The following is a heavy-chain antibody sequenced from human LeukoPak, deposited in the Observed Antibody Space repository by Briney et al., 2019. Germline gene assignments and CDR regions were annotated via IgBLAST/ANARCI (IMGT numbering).Heavy chain of an antibody. V-gene: IGHV4-34*01. J-gene: IGHJ4*02. Sequence: PSETLSLTCAVYGGSFSGYYWSWIRQPPGKGLGWIGEINHSGSTNYNPSLKSRVTISVDMSKNQFSLKLSSVTAADTAVYYCARGLGTLLGYWGQGTLVTVSS. CDR3: ARGLGTLLGY. CDR2: INHSGST. CDR1: GGSFSGYY. D-gene: IGHD1-26*01.